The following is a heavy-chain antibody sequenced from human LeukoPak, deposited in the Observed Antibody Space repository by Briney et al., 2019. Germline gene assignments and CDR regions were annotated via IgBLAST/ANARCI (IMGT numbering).Heavy chain of an antibody. Sequence: WETLSLTCTVSGGSISDYYWTWIRQPPEKGLEWIGYIHSIGGTNYNPSLKSRVSISVDTSKNQFSLRLSSVTAADTAFYYCARGHDYYYSGSQSYFDPWGQGTLVTVSS. CDR3: ARGHDYYYSGSQSYFDP. V-gene: IGHV4-59*01. CDR1: GGSISDYY. J-gene: IGHJ5*02. D-gene: IGHD3-10*01. CDR2: IHSIGGT.